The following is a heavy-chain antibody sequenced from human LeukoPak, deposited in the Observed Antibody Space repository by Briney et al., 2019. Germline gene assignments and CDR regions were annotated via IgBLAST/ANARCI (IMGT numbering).Heavy chain of an antibody. CDR3: ARGDYDFWSGYRREGEFDFDY. CDR1: GFTFSSYA. J-gene: IGHJ4*02. CDR2: INSDGSST. V-gene: IGHV3-74*01. Sequence: GGSLRLSCEASGFTFSSYAMNWDRQAPGKGLVWVSRINSDGSSTSYADSVKGRFTISRDNAKNTLYLQMNSLRAEDTAVYYCARGDYDFWSGYRREGEFDFDYWGQGTLVTVSS. D-gene: IGHD3-3*01.